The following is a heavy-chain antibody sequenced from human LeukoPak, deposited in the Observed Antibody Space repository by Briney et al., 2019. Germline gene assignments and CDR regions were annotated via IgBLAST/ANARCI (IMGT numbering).Heavy chain of an antibody. Sequence: KSSQTLSLTCTVSGGSISSGDYYWSWIRQPPGKGLEWIGYIYYSGSTYYNPSLKGRVTISVDTSKNQFSLKLSSVTAADTAVYYCARIVGAGDAFDIWGQGTMVTVSS. V-gene: IGHV4-30-4*08. D-gene: IGHD1-26*01. CDR2: IYYSGST. CDR3: ARIVGAGDAFDI. CDR1: GGSISSGDYY. J-gene: IGHJ3*02.